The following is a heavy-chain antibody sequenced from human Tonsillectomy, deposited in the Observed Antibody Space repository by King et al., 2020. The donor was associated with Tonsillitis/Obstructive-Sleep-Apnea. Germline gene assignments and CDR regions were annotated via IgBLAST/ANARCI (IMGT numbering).Heavy chain of an antibody. CDR1: GGSISSYY. J-gene: IGHJ6*02. D-gene: IGHD3-3*01. CDR3: ASSRFHSDFWSGPAGV. V-gene: IGHV4-59*08. CDR2: IYYSGST. Sequence: QLQESGPGLVKPSETLSLTCTVSGGSISSYYWSWIRQPPGKGLEWIGYIYYSGSTNYNPSLKSRVTISVDTSKNQFSLKLSSVTAADTAVYYCASSRFHSDFWSGPAGVWGQGTTVTVSS.